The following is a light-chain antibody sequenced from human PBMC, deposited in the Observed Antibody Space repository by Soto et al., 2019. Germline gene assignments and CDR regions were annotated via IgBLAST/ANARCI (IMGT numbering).Light chain of an antibody. CDR3: QQYGSSPLMYT. CDR2: GAS. CDR1: QSVSSTY. V-gene: IGKV3-20*01. J-gene: IGKJ2*01. Sequence: ENVLTQYPGTLSLSPGERTTLSCRASQSVSSTYLAGYQHKPGQAPRLLLYGASRRAIGIPDRFSGSGSGTDFTLTISRLEPEDFAVYYCQQYGSSPLMYTFGQGTKLEIK.